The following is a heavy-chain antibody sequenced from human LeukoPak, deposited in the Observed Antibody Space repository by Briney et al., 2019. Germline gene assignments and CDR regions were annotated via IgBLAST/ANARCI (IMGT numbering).Heavy chain of an antibody. V-gene: IGHV3-48*04. CDR3: AREGGSWTTRFSDY. CDR2: ISSSSSTI. Sequence: QSGVSLRLSCAASGFTFRSYSMNWVRQARRKGLEWVSYISSSSSTIYYADSVKGRFTISRDNAKNSLYLQMNSLTAEDTAVYYCAREGGSWTTRFSDYWGQGTLVAVSS. CDR1: GFTFRSYS. J-gene: IGHJ4*02. D-gene: IGHD3/OR15-3a*01.